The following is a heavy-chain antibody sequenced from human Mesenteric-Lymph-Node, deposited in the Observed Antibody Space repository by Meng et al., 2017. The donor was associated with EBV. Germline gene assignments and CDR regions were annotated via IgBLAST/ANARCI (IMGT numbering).Heavy chain of an antibody. CDR1: GGSSSSSNW. V-gene: IGHV4-4*02. Sequence: EHLQESGPGLVKPSGTLSLTCAVSGGSSSSSNWWSWVRQPPGKGLEWIGEIYHSGSTNYNPSLKSRVTISVDKSKNQFSLKLSSVTAADTAVYYCARDLSGSRNRPFDYWGQGTLVTVSS. J-gene: IGHJ4*02. D-gene: IGHD3-10*01. CDR3: ARDLSGSRNRPFDY. CDR2: IYHSGST.